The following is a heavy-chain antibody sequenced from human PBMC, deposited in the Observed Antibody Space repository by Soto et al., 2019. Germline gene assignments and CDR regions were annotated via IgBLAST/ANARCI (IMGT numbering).Heavy chain of an antibody. CDR1: GYTFTGYY. D-gene: IGHD5-18*01. CDR3: VRELKIYSYGCGLY. Sequence: ASVKVSCKASGYTFTGYYIHWVRQAPGQGLEWMGWINPNSGAPNYAQKFQGRVTMARDTSISTAYMELSGLRSDDTAVYYCVRELKIYSYGCGLYWGLGTLVTV. CDR2: INPNSGAP. J-gene: IGHJ4*02. V-gene: IGHV1-2*02.